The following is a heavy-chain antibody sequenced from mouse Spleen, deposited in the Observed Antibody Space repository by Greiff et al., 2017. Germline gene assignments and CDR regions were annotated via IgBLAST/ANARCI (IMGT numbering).Heavy chain of an antibody. Sequence: VQRVESGAELVKPGASLTLSCKASGYTFTSYWMHWVKQRPGRGLEWIGRIDPNSGGTKYNEKFKSKATLTVDKPSSTAYMQLSSLTSEDSAVYYCARSSLFAYWGQGTLVTVSA. J-gene: IGHJ3*01. V-gene: IGHV1-72*01. CDR3: ARSSLFAY. D-gene: IGHD1-3*01. CDR2: IDPNSGGT. CDR1: GYTFTSYW.